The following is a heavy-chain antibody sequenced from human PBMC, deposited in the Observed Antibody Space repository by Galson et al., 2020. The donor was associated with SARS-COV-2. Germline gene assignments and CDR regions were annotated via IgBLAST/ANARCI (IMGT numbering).Heavy chain of an antibody. V-gene: IGHV3-15*01. CDR3: TADLPGGISDYFDY. Sequence: GGSLRLSCATSGFTFNAAWMSWVRQAPGKGLEWVGRVKSVPAGGTIDYATPVQGRFTVWKDASKNTLYLQMNSLRSEDTALYYCTADLPGGISDYFDYWGQGTLVTVSS. CDR1: GFTFNAAW. CDR2: VKSVPAGGTI. D-gene: IGHD2-15*01. J-gene: IGHJ4*02.